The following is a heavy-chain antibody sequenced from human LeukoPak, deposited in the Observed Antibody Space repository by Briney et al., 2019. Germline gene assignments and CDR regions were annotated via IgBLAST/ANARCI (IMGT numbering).Heavy chain of an antibody. CDR1: GGSFSGYY. Sequence: KPSETLSLTCAVYGGSFSGYYWSWIRQPPGKGLEWIGEINHSGSTNYNPSLKSRVTISVDTSKNQFSLKLSSVTAADTAVYYCARGRRYSGSSRTFDYWGQGILVTVSS. V-gene: IGHV4-34*01. J-gene: IGHJ4*02. CDR2: INHSGST. D-gene: IGHD1-26*01. CDR3: ARGRRYSGSSRTFDY.